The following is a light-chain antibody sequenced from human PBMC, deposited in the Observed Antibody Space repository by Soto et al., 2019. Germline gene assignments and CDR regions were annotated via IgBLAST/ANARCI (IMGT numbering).Light chain of an antibody. Sequence: VLTQPASVSGSPGRSITISCTGTSSDVGGYNYVSWYQQHPGKAPKLMIYEVSNRPSGVSNRFSGSKSGNTASLTISGLQAEDEADYYCSSYTSSSSSYVFGTGTKVTVL. CDR1: SSDVGGYNY. CDR2: EVS. V-gene: IGLV2-14*01. CDR3: SSYTSSSSSYV. J-gene: IGLJ1*01.